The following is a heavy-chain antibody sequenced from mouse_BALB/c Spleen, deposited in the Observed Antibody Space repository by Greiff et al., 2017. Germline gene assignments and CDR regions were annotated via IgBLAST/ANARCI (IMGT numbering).Heavy chain of an antibody. CDR1: GYTFTSYW. CDR3: ARSDGYYFDY. D-gene: IGHD1-2*01. V-gene: IGHV1-87*01. Sequence: QVQLQQSGAELARPGASVKLSCKASGYTFTSYWMQWVKQRPGQGLEWIGAIYPGDGDTRYTQKFKGKATLTADKSSSTAYMQLSSLASEDSAVYYCARSDGYYFDYWGQGTTLTVSS. J-gene: IGHJ2*01. CDR2: IYPGDGDT.